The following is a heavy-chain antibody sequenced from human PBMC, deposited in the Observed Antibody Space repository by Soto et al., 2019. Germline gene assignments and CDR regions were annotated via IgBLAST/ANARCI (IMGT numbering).Heavy chain of an antibody. CDR1: GFTFSNSV. Sequence: EVQLLESGGGFIQPGGSLGLSCAASGFTFSNSVMAWVRQAPGKGLEWVSAISATGTISFYGDSVKGRFTVSRDNSKDTLYLHMGSLRAGDTALYYCAKMAWLGDPPGGDFWGQGTLVTVSS. CDR2: ISATGTIS. CDR3: AKMAWLGDPPGGDF. J-gene: IGHJ4*02. V-gene: IGHV3-23*01. D-gene: IGHD3-10*01.